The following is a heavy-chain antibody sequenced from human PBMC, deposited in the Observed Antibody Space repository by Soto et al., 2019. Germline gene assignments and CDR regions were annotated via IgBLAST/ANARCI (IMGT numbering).Heavy chain of an antibody. CDR3: AKDRGLVLSFYFDY. CDR2: ISWNSGSI. J-gene: IGHJ4*02. D-gene: IGHD6-19*01. CDR1: GFTFDDYA. Sequence: EVQLVESGGGLVQPGRSLRLSCAASGFTFDDYAMHWVRQAPGKGLEWVSGISWNSGSIGYADSVKGRFTISRDNAKNSLYLQMNSLRAEDTALYSCAKDRGLVLSFYFDYWGQGTLVTGSS. V-gene: IGHV3-9*01.